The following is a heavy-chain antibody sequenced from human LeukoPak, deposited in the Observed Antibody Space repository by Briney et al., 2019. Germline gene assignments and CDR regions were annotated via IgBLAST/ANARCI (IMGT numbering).Heavy chain of an antibody. J-gene: IGHJ4*02. CDR1: GYTFTGYF. V-gene: IGHV1-2*02. D-gene: IGHD3-22*01. Sequence: ASVKVSCKASGYTFTGYFMHWVRQAPGQGLEWMGWINPNSGGTNYAQKFQGRVTMTGDTSISTAYMDLSSLRSDDTAVYYCAREVDYYDTSDYFPLGYWGQGTLVTVSS. CDR2: INPNSGGT. CDR3: AREVDYYDTSDYFPLGY.